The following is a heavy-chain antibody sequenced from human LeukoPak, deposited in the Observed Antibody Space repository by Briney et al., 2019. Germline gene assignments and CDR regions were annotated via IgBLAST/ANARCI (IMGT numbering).Heavy chain of an antibody. J-gene: IGHJ4*02. CDR3: ARDLNRLEHYGGDYFDH. Sequence: GGSLRLSCAASGFPFRGYSMHWVRQAPGNGLEWVAVISNDGSHKYYADSVKGRFIISRDNSKNTLSLQMNTLRPDDTAVFYCARDLNRLEHYGGDYFDHWGQGTLVTVSS. D-gene: IGHD4-23*01. CDR1: GFPFRGYS. CDR2: ISNDGSHK. V-gene: IGHV3-30*04.